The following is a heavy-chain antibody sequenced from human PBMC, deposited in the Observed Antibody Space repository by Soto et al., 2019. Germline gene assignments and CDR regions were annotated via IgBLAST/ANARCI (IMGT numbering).Heavy chain of an antibody. J-gene: IGHJ5*02. CDR3: ARHQSSAYDFWSGYYSGNWFDP. Sequence: PSETLSLTCTVSGGSISSSSYYWGWIRQPPGKGLEWIGSIYYSGSTYYNPSLKSRVTISVDTSKNQFSLKLSSVTAADTAVYYCARHQSSAYDFWSGYYSGNWFDPWGQGTLVTVSS. CDR1: GGSISSSSYY. CDR2: IYYSGST. D-gene: IGHD3-3*01. V-gene: IGHV4-39*01.